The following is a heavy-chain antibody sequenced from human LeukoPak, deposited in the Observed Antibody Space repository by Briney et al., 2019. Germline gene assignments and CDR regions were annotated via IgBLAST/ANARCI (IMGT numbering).Heavy chain of an antibody. CDR1: GFTFSSYW. D-gene: IGHD3-10*01. J-gene: IGHJ4*02. V-gene: IGHV3-74*01. CDR3: LVRGIVNFDYFDY. CDR2: INSDGSST. Sequence: GGSLRLSCAASGFTFSSYWMHWVRQAPGKGPVWVSRINSDGSSTSYADSVKGRFTISRDNAKNTLYLQMNSLRAEDTAVYYCLVRGIVNFDYFDYWGQGTLVTVSS.